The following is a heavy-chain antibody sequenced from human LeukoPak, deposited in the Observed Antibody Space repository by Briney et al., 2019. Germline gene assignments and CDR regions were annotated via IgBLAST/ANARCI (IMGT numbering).Heavy chain of an antibody. CDR2: IYYSGST. CDR1: GDSISSSTYY. CDR3: AREGHSGYDLFVY. Sequence: SETLSLTCTVSGDSISSSTYYWGWIRQPPGKGLEWIGNIYYSGSTYYNPSLKSRVTISVDTSKNQFSLKLRSVTAADTAVYYCAREGHSGYDLFVYWGQGTLVTVSS. D-gene: IGHD5-12*01. J-gene: IGHJ4*02. V-gene: IGHV4-39*07.